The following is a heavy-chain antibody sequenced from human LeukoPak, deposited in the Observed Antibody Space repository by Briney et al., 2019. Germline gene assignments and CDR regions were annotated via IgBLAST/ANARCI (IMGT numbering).Heavy chain of an antibody. CDR3: ARAGWIIASGIDY. D-gene: IGHD2-21*01. V-gene: IGHV4-38-2*01. CDR2: IYHTVST. Sequence: PSETLSLTCGVSGYSISRGYYWAWIRQPTGKGLEWIGTIYHTVSTYYTPSLGSRVTISVDTSKNEFSLNLNSVTAADTAVYYCARAGWIIASGIDYWGQGALVTVSS. CDR1: GYSISRGYY. J-gene: IGHJ4*02.